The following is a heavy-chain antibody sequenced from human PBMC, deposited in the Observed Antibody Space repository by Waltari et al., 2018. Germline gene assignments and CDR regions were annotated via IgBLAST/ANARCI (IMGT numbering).Heavy chain of an antibody. CDR3: ARAPAMVRRAFDS. Sequence: QVQFQQWGATLLKPSATLSLTCTVYGASFNDYFWVWIRQAPGKGLEWIGEINHSGNTNYKSSLKSRATISVDTSKSQFSLSLRSVTAADTAVYYCARAPAMVRRAFDSWGQGALVTVSS. J-gene: IGHJ4*02. CDR1: GASFNDYF. D-gene: IGHD3-10*01. CDR2: INHSGNT. V-gene: IGHV4-34*01.